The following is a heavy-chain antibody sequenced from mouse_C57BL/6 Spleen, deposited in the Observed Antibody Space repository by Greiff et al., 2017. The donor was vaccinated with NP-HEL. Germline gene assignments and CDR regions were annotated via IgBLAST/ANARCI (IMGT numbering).Heavy chain of an antibody. CDR2: IDPSDSYT. Sequence: QVQLKQPGAELVKPGASVKLSCKASGYTFTSYWMQWVKQRPGQGLEWIGEIDPSDSYTNYNQKFKGKATLTVATSSRTAYMQLSSLTSEDSAVYYCARADYRYWGQGTTLTVSS. V-gene: IGHV1-50*01. J-gene: IGHJ2*01. CDR3: ARADYRY. CDR1: GYTFTSYW. D-gene: IGHD2-4*01.